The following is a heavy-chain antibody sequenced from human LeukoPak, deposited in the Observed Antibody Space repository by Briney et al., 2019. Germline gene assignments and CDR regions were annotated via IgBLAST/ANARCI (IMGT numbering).Heavy chain of an antibody. CDR3: ARVIAAASTRLDY. J-gene: IGHJ4*02. D-gene: IGHD6-13*01. V-gene: IGHV1-2*02. Sequence: GASVKVSCKASGYTFTDYYMHWVRQAPGQGLEWMGWINPNSGGTNYAQKFQGRVTMTRDTSISTAYMELSRLRSDDTATYYCARVIAAASTRLDYWGQGTLVTVSS. CDR2: INPNSGGT. CDR1: GYTFTDYY.